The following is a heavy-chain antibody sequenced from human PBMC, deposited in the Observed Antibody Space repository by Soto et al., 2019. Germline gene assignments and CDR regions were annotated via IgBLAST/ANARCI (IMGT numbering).Heavy chain of an antibody. V-gene: IGHV3-23*01. CDR2: ISGSGVST. CDR3: AKEVGYSSGYDYFDY. CDR1: GFTFSSYA. D-gene: IGHD6-19*01. J-gene: IGHJ4*02. Sequence: EVQLLGSGGGLVQPGGSLRLSCAASGFTFSSYAMSWVRQAPGKGLEWVSGISGSGVSTHYADSVKGRFTISRDNSENTLYLQMNSLRAEDTAAYYCAKEVGYSSGYDYFDYWGQGTLVTVSS.